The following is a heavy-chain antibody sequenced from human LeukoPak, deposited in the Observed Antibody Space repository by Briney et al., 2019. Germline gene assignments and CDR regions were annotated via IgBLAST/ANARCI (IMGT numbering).Heavy chain of an antibody. Sequence: ASVKVSCKASGYTFTGYYIHWVRQAPGQGLEWMGWINPNSGGTNYAQKFQGRVTMTRDTSISTAYMELSSLGSDDTAVYYCARDGRGSRSSWFDPWGQGTLVIVSS. V-gene: IGHV1-2*02. CDR2: INPNSGGT. CDR1: GYTFTGYY. J-gene: IGHJ5*02. CDR3: ARDGRGSRSSWFDP. D-gene: IGHD3-10*01.